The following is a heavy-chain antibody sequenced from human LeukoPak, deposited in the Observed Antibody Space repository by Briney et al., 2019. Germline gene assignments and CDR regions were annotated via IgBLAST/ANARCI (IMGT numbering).Heavy chain of an antibody. Sequence: GGSLRLSCAASGFTFSSYSMNWVRQAPGKGLEWVSHITASGTAMFYADSVKGRFTISRDNAKNSLYLQMNSLRGEDTAVYYCAREYIVGATSYDYWGQGTLVTVSS. D-gene: IGHD1-26*01. J-gene: IGHJ4*02. CDR1: GFTFSSYS. CDR3: AREYIVGATSYDY. CDR2: ITASGTAM. V-gene: IGHV3-48*01.